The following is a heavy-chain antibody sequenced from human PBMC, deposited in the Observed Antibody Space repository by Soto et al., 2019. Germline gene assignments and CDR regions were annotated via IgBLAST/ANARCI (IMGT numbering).Heavy chain of an antibody. V-gene: IGHV1-46*01. CDR1: GYTFTSYY. J-gene: IGHJ4*02. Sequence: QVQLVQSGAEVKKPGASVKVSCKASGYTFTSYYMHWVRQAPGQGLEWMGVINPSGGSTSYAQKFQGRVTMTRDTSTSTVYMELSILTSEDTAVYYCAREGYRSRRYGVEGDYWGQGALVPVSS. CDR2: INPSGGST. CDR3: AREGYRSRRYGVEGDY. D-gene: IGHD6-13*01.